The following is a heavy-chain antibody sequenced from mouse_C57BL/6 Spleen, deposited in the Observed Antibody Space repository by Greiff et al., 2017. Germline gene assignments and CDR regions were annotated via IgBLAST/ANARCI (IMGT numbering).Heavy chain of an antibody. CDR1: GYTFTEYS. V-gene: IGHV1-62-2*01. CDR3: ARKIYYGYDGAMEG. Sequence: QVQLQQSGAELVKPGASVKLSCKASGYTFTEYSIHWVKQRPGQGLEWIGWLYPGSGSIKYNEKFKDKATLTADKSSSTAYMELSRLTSEDSAVYFCARKIYYGYDGAMEGWGKGTSVTAAS. CDR2: LYPGSGSI. D-gene: IGHD2-2*01. J-gene: IGHJ4*01.